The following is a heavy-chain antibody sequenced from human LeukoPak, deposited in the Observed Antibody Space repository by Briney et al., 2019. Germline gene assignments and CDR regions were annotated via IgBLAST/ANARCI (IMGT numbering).Heavy chain of an antibody. J-gene: IGHJ6*02. CDR2: ISNNGGST. D-gene: IGHD2-2*02. Sequence: GGSLRLSCAASGFTFSTYAMHWVRQAPGKGLEYVSTISNNGGSTYYANSVKGRFTIPRDNSKNTLYLQMGSLRAEDMAVYYCARSNVVVPAAIVKYGMDVWGQGTTVTVSS. CDR1: GFTFSTYA. V-gene: IGHV3-64*01. CDR3: ARSNVVVPAAIVKYGMDV.